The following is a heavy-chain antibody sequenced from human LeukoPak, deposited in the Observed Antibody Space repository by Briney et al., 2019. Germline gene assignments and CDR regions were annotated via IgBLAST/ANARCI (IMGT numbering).Heavy chain of an antibody. Sequence: GASVKVSCKASGYTFTSYYMHWVRQAPGQGLEWMGIINPSGGSTSYAQKFQGRVTMTRDTSTSTVYMELSSLRSEDTAVYYCGRFWSGYLPDYWGQGTLVTVSS. D-gene: IGHD3-3*01. CDR2: INPSGGST. J-gene: IGHJ4*02. V-gene: IGHV1-46*01. CDR3: GRFWSGYLPDY. CDR1: GYTFTSYY.